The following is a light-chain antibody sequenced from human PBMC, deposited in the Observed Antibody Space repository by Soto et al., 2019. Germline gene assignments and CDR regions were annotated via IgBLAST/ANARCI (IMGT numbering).Light chain of an antibody. CDR3: QQYGSSPRT. Sequence: EIVLTQSPGTLSLSPGERATLSCRASQSVSSSYLAWYQHKPGQAPRLLIYGASGRATGIPDRFSGSGFGTDFTLTISGLEPEDFAVYYCQQYGSSPRTFGQGTKVDIK. J-gene: IGKJ1*01. V-gene: IGKV3-20*01. CDR2: GAS. CDR1: QSVSSSY.